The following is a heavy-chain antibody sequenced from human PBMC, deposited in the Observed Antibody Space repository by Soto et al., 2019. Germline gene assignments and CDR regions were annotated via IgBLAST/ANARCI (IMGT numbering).Heavy chain of an antibody. Sequence: GASVKVSCKASGGTFSSYAISWVRQAPGQGLEWMGGIIPIFGTANHAQKFQGRVTVTADESTSTAYMELSSQRSEDTAVYYCARLGERRGPYGMDVWGQGTTVTVSS. CDR3: ARLGERRGPYGMDV. CDR1: GGTFSSYA. D-gene: IGHD3-16*01. J-gene: IGHJ6*02. V-gene: IGHV1-69*13. CDR2: IIPIFGTA.